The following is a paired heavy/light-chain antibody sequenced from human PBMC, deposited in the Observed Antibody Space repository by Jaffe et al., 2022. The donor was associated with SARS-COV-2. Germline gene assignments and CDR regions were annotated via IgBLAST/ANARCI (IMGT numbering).Heavy chain of an antibody. Sequence: QVQLQESGPGLVKPSQTLSLTCTVSGGSISSGGYYWSWIRQHPGKGLEWIGYIYYSGSTYYNPSLKSRVTISVDTSKNQFSLKLSSVTAADTAVYYCARERRDGRLSYYYGMDVWGQGTTVTVSS. CDR2: IYYSGST. V-gene: IGHV4-31*03. D-gene: IGHD1-1*01. CDR1: GGSISSGGYY. CDR3: ARERRDGRLSYYYGMDV. J-gene: IGHJ6*02.
Light chain of an antibody. CDR2: AAS. CDR1: QGISSY. J-gene: IGKJ2*01. CDR3: QQLNSYPT. V-gene: IGKV1-9*01. Sequence: DIQLTQSPSFLSASVGDRVTITCRASQGISSYLAWYQQKPGKAPKLLIYAASTLQSGVPSRFSGSGSGTEFTLTISSLQPEDFATYYCQQLNSYPTFGQGTKLEIK.